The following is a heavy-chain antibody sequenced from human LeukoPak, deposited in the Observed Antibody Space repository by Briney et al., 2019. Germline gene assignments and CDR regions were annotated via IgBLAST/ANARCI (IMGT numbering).Heavy chain of an antibody. CDR2: FDPEDGET. V-gene: IGHV1-24*01. J-gene: IGHJ3*02. CDR3: ATDVLESYAFDI. D-gene: IGHD3-3*01. Sequence: ASVKVSCKVSGYTLTELSMHWVRQAPGKGLEWMGGFDPEDGETIYAQKFQGRVTMTEDTSTDTAYMELSSLRSEDTAVYYCATDVLESYAFDIWGQGTMVTVSS. CDR1: GYTLTELS.